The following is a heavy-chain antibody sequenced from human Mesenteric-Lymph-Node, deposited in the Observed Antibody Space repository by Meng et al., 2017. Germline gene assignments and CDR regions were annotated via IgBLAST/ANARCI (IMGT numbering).Heavy chain of an antibody. J-gene: IGHJ5*02. D-gene: IGHD6-13*01. CDR2: MEPNGGNT. CDR3: ARAFRRSSWSWFDP. CDR1: AYCCTNDE. V-gene: IGHV1-8*01. Sequence: SVSDVDKADVTVDAHWKVSAYCCTNDEYSGVRQATGQGLERGGWMEPNGGNTGDAQKFQVRVIMTRITSIRAAYMQLSCLRSEDMAVYYRARAFRRSSWSWFDPWGQGTLVTVSS.